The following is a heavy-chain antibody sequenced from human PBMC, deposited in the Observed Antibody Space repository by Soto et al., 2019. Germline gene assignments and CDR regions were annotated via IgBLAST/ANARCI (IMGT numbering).Heavy chain of an antibody. CDR1: GDTFSSYS. V-gene: IGHV1-69*13. CDR3: AANSLGGGSQGDV. CDR2: IVPIFGTT. J-gene: IGHJ6*02. D-gene: IGHD3-10*01. Sequence: SVKVSCKASGDTFSSYSISWVRQAPGQGLEWMGGIVPIFGTTVYAPRLQGRLTITADGPTSTSYMELSGLTFEDTAVYYCAANSLGGGSQGDVWGQGTTVTVS.